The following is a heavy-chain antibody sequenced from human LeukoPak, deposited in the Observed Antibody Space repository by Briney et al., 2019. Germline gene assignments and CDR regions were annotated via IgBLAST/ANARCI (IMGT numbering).Heavy chain of an antibody. D-gene: IGHD3-10*01. V-gene: IGHV1-2*02. J-gene: IGHJ4*02. CDR3: ARVRPGGFGELFDY. CDR1: GYTFTGYY. Sequence: ASVTVSCKASGYTFTGYYMHWVRQAPGQGLEWMGWINPNSGGTNYAQKFQGRVTMTRDTSISTAYMELSRLRSDDTAVYYCARVRPGGFGELFDYWGQGTLVTVSS. CDR2: INPNSGGT.